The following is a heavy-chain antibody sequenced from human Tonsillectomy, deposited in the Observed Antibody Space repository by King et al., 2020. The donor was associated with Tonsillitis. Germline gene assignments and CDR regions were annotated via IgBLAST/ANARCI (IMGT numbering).Heavy chain of an antibody. J-gene: IGHJ5*02. Sequence: QLVQSGAEVKKPGASVKVSCKASGYTFTGFYLHWVRQAPGQGLEWMGWINPNSGGTNYAQKFQGRVTMTRDTSISTAYLELSRLRSDDTAVYYCPRESSRPDYGDYEGGFDPWGQGTLVTVSS. CDR2: INPNSGGT. CDR3: PRESSRPDYGDYEGGFDP. V-gene: IGHV1-2*02. CDR1: GYTFTGFY. D-gene: IGHD4-17*01.